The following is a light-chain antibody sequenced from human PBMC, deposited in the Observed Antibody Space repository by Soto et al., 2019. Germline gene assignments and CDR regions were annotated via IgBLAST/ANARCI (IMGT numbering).Light chain of an antibody. CDR3: QQRSDSIT. CDR2: DAS. CDR1: HSVTTH. V-gene: IGKV3-11*01. Sequence: EIVMTQSPATLSVSPGERATLSCWASHSVTTHLAWFQQRPGQTPRLLIYDASTRAPGIPARFSGHGSGADFTLTISSLEPEDFAVYYCQQRSDSITFGQGTRLEIK. J-gene: IGKJ5*01.